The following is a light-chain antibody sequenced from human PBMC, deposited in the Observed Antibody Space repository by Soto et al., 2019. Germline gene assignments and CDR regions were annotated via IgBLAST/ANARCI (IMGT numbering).Light chain of an antibody. V-gene: IGKV3D-15*01. J-gene: IGKJ4*01. CDR3: QHYNGWPLT. CDR1: QSVSNN. Sequence: EIVMTQSPATLSVSPGERATLSCRASQSVSNNLAWYQQKPGQAPRLLFYHASTGAPGIPARFSGSGSGTELTLTISSVQSEDSAVYYCQHYNGWPLTFGGGTKVEIK. CDR2: HAS.